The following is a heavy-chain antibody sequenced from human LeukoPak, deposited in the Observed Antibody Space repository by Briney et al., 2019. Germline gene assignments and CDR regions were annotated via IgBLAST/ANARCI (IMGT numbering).Heavy chain of an antibody. J-gene: IGHJ6*02. D-gene: IGHD2-21*01. CDR2: INHSGST. Sequence: PSETLSLTCAVYGGSFSGYYWSWIRQPPGKGLEWIGEINHSGSTNYNPSLKSRVTISVDTSKNQFSLKLNSVTAADTAVYYCAIGIDYYYYYGMDVWGQGTTVTVSS. V-gene: IGHV4-34*01. CDR1: GGSFSGYY. CDR3: AIGIDYYYYYGMDV.